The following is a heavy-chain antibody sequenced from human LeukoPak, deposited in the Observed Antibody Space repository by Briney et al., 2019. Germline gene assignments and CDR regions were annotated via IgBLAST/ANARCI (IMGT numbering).Heavy chain of an antibody. J-gene: IGHJ5*02. Sequence: GGSLRLSCTASGFTFSSYTMNCVRRAPRKGLEWGSFISSSSSYIYYADSVKGRFTISRDNAKNSLYLQMNSLRAEDTAVYYCAGHRDSYSSGWYDPWFDPWGQGTLVTVSS. CDR3: AGHRDSYSSGWYDPWFDP. D-gene: IGHD6-19*01. CDR2: ISSSSSYI. CDR1: GFTFSSYT. V-gene: IGHV3-21*01.